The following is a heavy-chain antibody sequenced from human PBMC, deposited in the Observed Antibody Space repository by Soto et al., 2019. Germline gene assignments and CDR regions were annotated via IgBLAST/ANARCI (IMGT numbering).Heavy chain of an antibody. Sequence: VQLLESGGGVVQPGGSMRLSCEASGFTFSSYGMHWVRQAPGKGLEWVAVISYDGSNKYYADSVKGRFTISRDNSKNTLYLQMNSLRAEDTAVYYCAKDVVVGATTGLGDYYYYYGMDGWGQGTTVTVSS. CDR1: GFTFSSYG. CDR3: AKDVVVGATTGLGDYYYYYGMDG. CDR2: ISYDGSNK. J-gene: IGHJ6*02. D-gene: IGHD1-26*01. V-gene: IGHV3-30*18.